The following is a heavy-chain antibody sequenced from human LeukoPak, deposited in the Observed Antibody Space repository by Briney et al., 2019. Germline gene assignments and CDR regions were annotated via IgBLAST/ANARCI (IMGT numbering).Heavy chain of an antibody. V-gene: IGHV3-30*04. CDR3: ARDPPFGSGWSQNYFDY. J-gene: IGHJ4*02. D-gene: IGHD6-19*01. CDR1: GFTFEDYA. Sequence: GGSLRLSCAPSGFTFEDYAMHWVRQAPRKGLEWGALISYDGGNIYYTDSVQGRFTISRDNSNKILYLQMNSLRLEDTAVYYCARDPPFGSGWSQNYFDYWGQGTLVTVSS. CDR2: ISYDGGNI.